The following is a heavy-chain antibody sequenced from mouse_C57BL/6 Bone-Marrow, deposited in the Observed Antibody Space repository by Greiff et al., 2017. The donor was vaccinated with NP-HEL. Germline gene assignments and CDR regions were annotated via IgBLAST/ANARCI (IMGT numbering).Heavy chain of an antibody. CDR2: INPGSGGT. J-gene: IGHJ3*01. CDR1: GYAFSSYW. Sequence: QVQLQQSGAELVKPGASVKISCKASGYAFSSYWMNWVKQRPGQGLEWIGVINPGSGGTNYNEKFKGKATLTADKSSSTAYMQLSSLTSEDSAVYFCARIGWLPFAYWGQGTLVTVSA. V-gene: IGHV1-80*01. D-gene: IGHD2-3*01. CDR3: ARIGWLPFAY.